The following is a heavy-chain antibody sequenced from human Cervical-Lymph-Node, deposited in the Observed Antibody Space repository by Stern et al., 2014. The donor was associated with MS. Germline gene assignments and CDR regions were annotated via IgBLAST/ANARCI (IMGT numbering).Heavy chain of an antibody. J-gene: IGHJ4*02. CDR2: IDWDDDK. CDR3: ARIKELRRDHYYFDY. Sequence: QITLKESGPALVKPTQTLTLTCTFSGFSLSTSGMCVSWIRQPPGKALEWLARIDWDDDKYYSTSLKTRLTISKDTSKNQVVLTMTNMDPVDTATYYCARIKELRRDHYYFDYWGQGTLVTVSS. CDR1: GFSLSTSGMC. V-gene: IGHV2-70*15. D-gene: IGHD1-7*01.